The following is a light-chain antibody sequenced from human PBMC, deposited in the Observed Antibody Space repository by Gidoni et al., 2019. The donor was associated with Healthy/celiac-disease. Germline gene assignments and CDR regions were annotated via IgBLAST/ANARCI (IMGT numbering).Light chain of an antibody. CDR1: SRDVGSYNI. J-gene: IGLJ2*01. Sequence: QSALTQPAPVSGSPGPSITISCTGTSRDVGSYNIVSWYQQHPGKAPKLMIYEGSKRPSGVSNRFSGSKSGNTASLTISGLQAEDEADYYCCSYAGSSTFDVVFGGGTKLTVL. CDR3: CSYAGSSTFDVV. V-gene: IGLV2-23*03. CDR2: EGS.